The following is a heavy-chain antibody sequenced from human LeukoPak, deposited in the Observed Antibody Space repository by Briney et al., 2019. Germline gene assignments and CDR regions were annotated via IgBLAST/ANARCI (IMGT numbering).Heavy chain of an antibody. CDR1: GYTFTSYD. CDR2: INPSGGST. J-gene: IGHJ5*02. D-gene: IGHD3-3*01. CDR3: ARDRGRARNYDFWSGYHWFDP. V-gene: IGHV1-46*01. Sequence: ASVKVSCKASGYTFTSYDMHWVRQAPGKGLEWMGIINPSGGSTSYAQKFQGRVTMTRDTSTSTVYMELSSLRSEDTAVYYCARDRGRARNYDFWSGYHWFDPWGQGTLVTVSS.